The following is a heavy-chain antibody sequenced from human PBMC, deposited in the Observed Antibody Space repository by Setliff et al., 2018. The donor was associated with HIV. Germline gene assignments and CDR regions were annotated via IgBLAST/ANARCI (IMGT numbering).Heavy chain of an antibody. CDR3: AKPSYHGSGSPFDS. J-gene: IGHJ4*02. CDR2: IYLSEST. D-gene: IGHD3-10*01. V-gene: IGHV4-39*01. CDR1: GGSISRSSYY. Sequence: SETLSLTCTVSGGSISRSSYYWAWIRQPPGKGLEWIGNIYLSESTYYNPSLKSRVTISVDTSKNQFSLKLSSVTAADTAVYYCAKPSYHGSGSPFDSWGQGTLVTVSS.